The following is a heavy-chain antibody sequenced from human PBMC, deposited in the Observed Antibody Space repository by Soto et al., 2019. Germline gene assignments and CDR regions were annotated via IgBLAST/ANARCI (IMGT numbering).Heavy chain of an antibody. CDR1: GFTFSSYG. Sequence: QVQLVESGGGVVQPGRSLRLSCAASGFTFSSYGMHWVRQAPGKGLEWVAVIWYDGSNKYYADSVKGRFTISRDNSKNTLSLQMNSLRAEDTAVYYCARPSRDGYNSDAFDIWGQGTMVTVSS. CDR2: IWYDGSNK. D-gene: IGHD5-12*01. CDR3: ARPSRDGYNSDAFDI. J-gene: IGHJ3*02. V-gene: IGHV3-33*01.